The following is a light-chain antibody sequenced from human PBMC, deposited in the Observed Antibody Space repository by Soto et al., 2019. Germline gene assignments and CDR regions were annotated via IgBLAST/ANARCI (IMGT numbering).Light chain of an antibody. J-gene: IGLJ1*01. CDR3: SSYTSDWGV. CDR1: SSDAGGYDF. CDR2: EVR. V-gene: IGLV2-14*01. Sequence: QSVLTQPASVSGSPGQSITISCTGTSSDAGGYDFVSWYQHHPGKAPKLIIYEVRTRPSGVSDRFSGSKSGNTASLTISGLQAEDEADYYCSSYTSDWGVFGTGTKLTVL.